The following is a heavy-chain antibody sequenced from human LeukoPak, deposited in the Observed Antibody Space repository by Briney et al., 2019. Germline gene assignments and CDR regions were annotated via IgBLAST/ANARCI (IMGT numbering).Heavy chain of an antibody. J-gene: IGHJ4*02. D-gene: IGHD2/OR15-2a*01. Sequence: PGGSLRLSCAASGFTFSNAWMNWVRQAPGKGLEWVAFIGTDTRTTHYGDSVKGRFIISRDSAKDSLYLQMDSLRAEDTALYYCTKDFLIDPLWGQGTLVTVSS. CDR2: IGTDTRTT. CDR1: GFTFSNAW. CDR3: TKDFLIDPL. V-gene: IGHV3-48*01.